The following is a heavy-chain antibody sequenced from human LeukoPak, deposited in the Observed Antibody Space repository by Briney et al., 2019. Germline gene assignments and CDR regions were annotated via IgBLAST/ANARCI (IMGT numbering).Heavy chain of an antibody. CDR1: GYTFSGYY. D-gene: IGHD2-2*01. Sequence: ASVKVSCKASGYTFSGYYMHWVRQAPGQGLEWMGWINPNSGGTKSAQKFQGRVTMTRDTSISTAYMELRSLRSDDTAVYYCAREGDIVVVPAAIRSDYYYYYYMDVWGKGTTVTVSS. CDR3: AREGDIVVVPAAIRSDYYYYYYMDV. V-gene: IGHV1-2*02. J-gene: IGHJ6*03. CDR2: INPNSGGT.